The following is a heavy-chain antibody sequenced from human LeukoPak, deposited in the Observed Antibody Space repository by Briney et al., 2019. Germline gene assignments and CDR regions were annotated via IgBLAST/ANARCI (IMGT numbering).Heavy chain of an antibody. D-gene: IGHD4/OR15-4a*01. CDR1: GLSFSAYS. V-gene: IGHV3-21*01. J-gene: IGHJ4*02. CDR3: ARVSSVPTPRALDY. CDR2: ISGGSDYI. Sequence: GGSLRLSCAASGLSFSAYSMNWIRQAPGKGPEWVSSISGGSDYIFRADSVKGRFTVSRDNAKNSLYLQMNSLRAEDTAVYYCARVSSVPTPRALDYWGQGALVTVSS.